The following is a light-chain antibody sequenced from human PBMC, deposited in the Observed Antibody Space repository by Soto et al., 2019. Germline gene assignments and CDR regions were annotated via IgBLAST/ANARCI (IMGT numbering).Light chain of an antibody. CDR1: QGISNF. Sequence: DIQMTQSPSSLSASVGDRVSITCRASQGISNFLAWYQHKPGKVPKLLIYAASTLQSGVPSRFSGSGSETDFHLTISSLQPEDVATYYCQKYNSAPSLTFGGGTKVEIK. V-gene: IGKV1-27*01. CDR3: QKYNSAPSLT. J-gene: IGKJ4*01. CDR2: AAS.